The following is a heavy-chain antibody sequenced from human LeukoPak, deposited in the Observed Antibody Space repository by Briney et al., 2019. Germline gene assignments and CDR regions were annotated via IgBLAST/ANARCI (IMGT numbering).Heavy chain of an antibody. V-gene: IGHV3-49*04. CDR2: IRSKGYGGTI. Sequence: GGSLRLSCTASGFTFGEYAMSWVRQAPGKGLEWVGFIRSKGYGGTIEHAASVKGRFTISRDDSKSIAYLQMNSLKAEDTAVYFCSSHTSGYYYSDYWGQGTLVTVSS. CDR3: SSHTSGYYYSDY. D-gene: IGHD3-22*01. CDR1: GFTFGEYA. J-gene: IGHJ4*02.